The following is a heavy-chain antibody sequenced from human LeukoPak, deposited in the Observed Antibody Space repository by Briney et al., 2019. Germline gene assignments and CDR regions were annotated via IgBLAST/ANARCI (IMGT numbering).Heavy chain of an antibody. J-gene: IGHJ3*02. V-gene: IGHV3-30*18. CDR1: GLTFSSYG. Sequence: GGSLRLSCAASGLTFSSYGMHWVRQAPGKGLEWVAVISYDGSNKYYADSVKGRFTIYRDNSKNTLYLQMNSLRAEDTAVYYCAKALGIGAFDIWGQGTMVTVSS. D-gene: IGHD1-20*01. CDR3: AKALGIGAFDI. CDR2: ISYDGSNK.